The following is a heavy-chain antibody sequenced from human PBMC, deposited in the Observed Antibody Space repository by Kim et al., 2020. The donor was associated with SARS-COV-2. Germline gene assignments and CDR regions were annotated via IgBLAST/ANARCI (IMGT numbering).Heavy chain of an antibody. V-gene: IGHV4-39*01. D-gene: IGHD6-13*01. CDR1: GASISSSSYF. J-gene: IGHJ4*02. Sequence: SETLSLTCTLSGASISSSSYFWGWIRQPPGKGLEWIGSIYETGTTYYNPSLKSRVTISVDTSKNQFSLKLSSVTATDTAVYYCVRPMEQLVRGPLYYWGQGSLVTVSS. CDR3: VRPMEQLVRGPLYY. CDR2: IYETGTT.